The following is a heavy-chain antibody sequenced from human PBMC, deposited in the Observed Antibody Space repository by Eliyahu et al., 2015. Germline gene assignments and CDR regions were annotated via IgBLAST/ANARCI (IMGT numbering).Heavy chain of an antibody. D-gene: IGHD2-21*01. CDR1: GFTXTTYT. Sequence: EVQLLESGGGLVQPGGSLRLSCAASGFTXTTYTMSWXRQAPGEGLEWVSAISGSGGSTYSADSVKGRFTTSRDNSKNTLYLQMNSLRVEDTAIYYCVKVSTGEAWGQGTLVTVSS. CDR2: ISGSGGST. V-gene: IGHV3-23*01. CDR3: VKVSTGEA. J-gene: IGHJ5*02.